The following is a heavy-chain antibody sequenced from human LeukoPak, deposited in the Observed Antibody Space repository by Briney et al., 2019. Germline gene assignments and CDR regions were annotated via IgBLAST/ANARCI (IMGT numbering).Heavy chain of an antibody. CDR1: GFTFSSYG. Sequence: PGGSLRLSCAASGFTFSSYGMHWVRQAPGKGLEWVAVISYDGSNKYYADSVKGRFTISRDNSKNSLYLQMSSLRAEDTALYYCAKDRGDYYYYGMDVWGQGTTVTVSS. J-gene: IGHJ6*02. CDR2: ISYDGSNK. V-gene: IGHV3-30*18. CDR3: AKDRGDYYYYGMDV. D-gene: IGHD4-17*01.